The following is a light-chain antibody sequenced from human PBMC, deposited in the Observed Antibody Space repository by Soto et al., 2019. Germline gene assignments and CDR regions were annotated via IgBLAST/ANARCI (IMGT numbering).Light chain of an antibody. CDR3: QQIFRTSYT. CDR2: AAS. J-gene: IGKJ2*01. CDR1: QRISSY. Sequence: DILVTQSPSSLSASVGDRVTITCRASQRISSYLNWYQQKPGKAPKLLIYAASSLQSGVSSRFSGSGPGSDFTLTISALQSDDFATYQGQQIFRTSYTVGQGNKLVI. V-gene: IGKV1-39*01.